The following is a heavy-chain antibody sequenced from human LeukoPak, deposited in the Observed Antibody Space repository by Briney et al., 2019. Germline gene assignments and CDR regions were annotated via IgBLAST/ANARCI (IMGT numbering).Heavy chain of an antibody. Sequence: QSGGSLRLSCAASGFTFSSYWMHWVRQAPGKGLVWVSRINTDGSSTSYAASVKGRFTISRDNAKNTLYLQMNSLRAEDTAVYYCARESSMGITKYYDFWSGYSRLDYFDYWGQGTLVTVSS. D-gene: IGHD3-3*01. CDR2: INTDGSST. CDR1: GFTFSSYW. CDR3: ARESSMGITKYYDFWSGYSRLDYFDY. J-gene: IGHJ4*02. V-gene: IGHV3-74*01.